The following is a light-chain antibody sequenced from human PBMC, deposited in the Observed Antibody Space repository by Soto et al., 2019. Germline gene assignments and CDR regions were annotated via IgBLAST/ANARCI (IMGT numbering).Light chain of an antibody. CDR1: QSVSSSY. CDR2: GAS. V-gene: IGKV3-20*01. Sequence: IVLTQSPGTLSLSPGERATLSCRASQSVSSSYLAWYQQKPGQAPRLLMYGASSRATGIPDRFSGSVSGTDCTITISRLEQEDGAVYYCQQYGSSTWTFGQGTKVDIK. J-gene: IGKJ1*01. CDR3: QQYGSSTWT.